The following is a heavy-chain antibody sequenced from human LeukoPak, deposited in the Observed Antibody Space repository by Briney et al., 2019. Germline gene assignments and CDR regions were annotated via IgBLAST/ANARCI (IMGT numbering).Heavy chain of an antibody. CDR2: INHSGST. D-gene: IGHD2-2*01. Sequence: SETLSLTCAVYGGSFSGYYWSWIRQPPGKGLEWIGEINHSGSTNYNPSLKSQVTISVDTSKNQFSLKLSSVTAADTAVYYCARASNDCSSTSCPFDYWGQGTLVTVSS. J-gene: IGHJ4*02. CDR1: GGSFSGYY. CDR3: ARASNDCSSTSCPFDY. V-gene: IGHV4-34*01.